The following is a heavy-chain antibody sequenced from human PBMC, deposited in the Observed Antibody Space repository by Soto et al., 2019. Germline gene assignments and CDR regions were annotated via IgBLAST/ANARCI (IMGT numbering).Heavy chain of an antibody. J-gene: IGHJ2*01. V-gene: IGHV4-4*02. CDR2: IYHSGST. CDR3: ARGPEGTRSSWQQDWYFDL. Sequence: QVQLQESGPGLVKPSGTLSLTCAVSGGSMSSSNWWSWVRQPAGKGLEWIGEIYHSGSTNYKPSLKSRVTISVDKSKNQFSLKLSSVTATDTAVYYCARGPEGTRSSWQQDWYFDLWGRGTLVTVSS. D-gene: IGHD6-13*01. CDR1: GGSMSSSNW.